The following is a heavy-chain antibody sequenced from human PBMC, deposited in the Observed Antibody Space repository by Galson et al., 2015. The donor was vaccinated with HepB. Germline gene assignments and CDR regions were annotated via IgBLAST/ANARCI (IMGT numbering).Heavy chain of an antibody. D-gene: IGHD3-10*01. CDR2: IYLRGST. Sequence: TLSLTCVVSGGSISSGGYSWSWIRQPPGKGLEWIGYIYLRGSTFYNPSLKNRVTMSVDRSKNQFSLKLTSVTAADTAVYYCARGPYYDSGSYLRGEFDYWGQGTLVTVSS. J-gene: IGHJ4*02. V-gene: IGHV4-30-2*01. CDR3: ARGPYYDSGSYLRGEFDY. CDR1: GGSISSGGYS.